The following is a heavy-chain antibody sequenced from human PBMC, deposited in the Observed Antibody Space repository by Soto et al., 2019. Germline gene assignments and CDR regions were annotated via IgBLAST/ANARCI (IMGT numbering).Heavy chain of an antibody. J-gene: IGHJ4*02. CDR2: INHSGST. CDR3: AIRNSSGYYPQGY. V-gene: IGHV4-34*01. D-gene: IGHD3-22*01. CDR1: GGSFSGYY. Sequence: PTETLSLTCAVYGGSFSGYYWSWIRQPPGKGLEWIGEINHSGSTTYNPSLKSRVTISVDTSKNQFSLKLSSVTAADTAVYYCAIRNSSGYYPQGYWGQGTLVTVSS.